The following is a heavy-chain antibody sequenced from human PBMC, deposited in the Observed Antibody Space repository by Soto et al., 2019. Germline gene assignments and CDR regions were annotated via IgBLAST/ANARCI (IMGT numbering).Heavy chain of an antibody. CDR3: AREVQVHTPAFVY. D-gene: IGHD3-10*01. Sequence: QVQLVPSGAEMKKPGSSVKVSCQSSGGTVNTYAMNWVRQAPGQGPEWMGDISPMFGAANYAPKFQGRVTITADESTGTSYMQLSSLTSEDTALYFCAREVQVHTPAFVYWGQGTLVTVSS. J-gene: IGHJ4*02. V-gene: IGHV1-69*19. CDR2: ISPMFGAA. CDR1: GGTVNTYA.